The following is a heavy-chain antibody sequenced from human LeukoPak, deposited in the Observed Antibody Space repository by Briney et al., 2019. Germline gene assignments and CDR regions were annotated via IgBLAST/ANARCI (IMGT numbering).Heavy chain of an antibody. CDR2: ISDGAGGRT. Sequence: GGSLRLSCAASGFTFSNYAMNWVRQAAGKGVEWVSAISDGAGGRTYYTDSVKGRFTISRDNSKNTLYLQLNSLRAEDTAVYYCAKEDVDTSFDYWGQGTLVTVSS. V-gene: IGHV3-23*01. D-gene: IGHD5-18*01. J-gene: IGHJ4*02. CDR1: GFTFSNYA. CDR3: AKEDVDTSFDY.